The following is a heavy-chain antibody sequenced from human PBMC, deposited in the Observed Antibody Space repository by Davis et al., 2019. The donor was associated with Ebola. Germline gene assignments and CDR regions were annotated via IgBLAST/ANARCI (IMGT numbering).Heavy chain of an antibody. Sequence: AASVKVSCKSSGYTFTTYGLSWVRQAPGQGLEWMGWIGTYNGKTDYAQKFQNRATMTMDISTNTAYLELRSLRFDDTAVYFCARTSIVGTTTTASDIWGQGTMVTVSS. CDR1: GYTFTTYG. J-gene: IGHJ3*02. V-gene: IGHV1-18*01. D-gene: IGHD1-26*01. CDR2: IGTYNGKT. CDR3: ARTSIVGTTTTASDI.